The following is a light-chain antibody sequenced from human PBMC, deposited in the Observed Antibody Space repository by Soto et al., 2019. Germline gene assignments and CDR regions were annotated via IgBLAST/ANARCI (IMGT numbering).Light chain of an antibody. CDR1: RSKIITNN. J-gene: IGLJ1*01. CDR2: SSD. Sequence: SAITFSNEIRSKIITNNVNWYQQVPVTAPNVLIFSSDQRPSGVPYRFSGSKSGTSASLAISGLQSEDEADYFCAAWADSLYLYVCGAETKVTV. V-gene: IGLV1-44*01. CDR3: AAWADSLYLYV.